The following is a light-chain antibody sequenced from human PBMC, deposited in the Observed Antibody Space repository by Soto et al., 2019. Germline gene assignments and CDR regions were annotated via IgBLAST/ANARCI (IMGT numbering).Light chain of an antibody. CDR3: QQSSSTPPWT. CDR1: QSISSY. J-gene: IGKJ1*01. Sequence: EIQMTQSPSSVSAAVGYRVTVTCRGSQSISSYLNWYQQKPGKAPKLLVYAASSLQSGVPSRFSGSGSGTDFTLTISSLQPEDFATYYCQQSSSTPPWTFGQGTKVDTK. CDR2: AAS. V-gene: IGKV1-39*01.